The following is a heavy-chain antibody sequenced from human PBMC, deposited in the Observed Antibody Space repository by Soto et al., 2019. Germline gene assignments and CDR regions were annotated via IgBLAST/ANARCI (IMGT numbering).Heavy chain of an antibody. V-gene: IGHV1-2*02. D-gene: IGHD3-22*01. CDR3: ARHYYDTSAYSHRLDY. CDR1: GYIFSANY. CDR2: INPHSGAT. J-gene: IGHJ4*02. Sequence: ASVKGSCKASGYIFSANYIHWVRQAPGQGLEWLGWINPHSGATNYAQKFLGRVTMSADTSASTAYMDLARLRAEDTAVYYCARHYYDTSAYSHRLDYWGQGTLVTVSS.